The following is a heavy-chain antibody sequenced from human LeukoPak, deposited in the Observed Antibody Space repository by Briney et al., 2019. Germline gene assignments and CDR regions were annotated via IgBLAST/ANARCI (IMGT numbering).Heavy chain of an antibody. V-gene: IGHV3-23*01. D-gene: IGHD1-14*01. Sequence: GGSLRLSCAASGFIFSSYDMSWVRQAPGKGLEWVSDISSSGGGTYYADSVKGRFTISRDNSKNTLYLQMNSLRAEDTAVYYCTTNDAFDIWGQGTMVTVSS. CDR3: TTNDAFDI. CDR2: ISSSGGGT. CDR1: GFIFSSYD. J-gene: IGHJ3*02.